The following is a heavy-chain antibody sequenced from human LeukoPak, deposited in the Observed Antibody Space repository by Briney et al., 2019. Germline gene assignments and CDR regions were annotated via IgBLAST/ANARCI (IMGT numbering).Heavy chain of an antibody. CDR3: ARDSGERGSGSYLIAY. V-gene: IGHV4-39*07. J-gene: IGHJ4*02. CDR1: GGSISSRTYY. Sequence: PSETLSLTCTVSGGSISSRTYYWAWIRQPPGQGLEWIGNIYYSGSTYYNPSLKSRVTISVDTSKNQFSLKLSSVTAADTAVYYCARDSGERGSGSYLIAYWGQGTLVTVSS. D-gene: IGHD3-10*01. CDR2: IYYSGST.